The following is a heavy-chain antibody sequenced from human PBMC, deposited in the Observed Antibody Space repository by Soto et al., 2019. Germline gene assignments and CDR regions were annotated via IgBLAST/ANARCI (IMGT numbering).Heavy chain of an antibody. CDR2: IYSGGST. CDR1: GFTVSSNY. D-gene: IGHD3-10*01. Sequence: GWSLRLSCAASGFTVSSNYMSWVRQAPGKGLEWVSVIYSGGSTYYADSVKGRFTISRDNSKNTLYLQMNSLRAEDTAVYYCARVQTGRAGWFGWDWFDPWGQGTMGTVSS. J-gene: IGHJ5*02. V-gene: IGHV3-66*01. CDR3: ARVQTGRAGWFGWDWFDP.